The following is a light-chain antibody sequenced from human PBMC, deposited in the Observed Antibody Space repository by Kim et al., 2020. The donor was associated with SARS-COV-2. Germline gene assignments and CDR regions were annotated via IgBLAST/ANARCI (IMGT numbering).Light chain of an antibody. CDR1: QNLLYSPNNKNY. V-gene: IGKV4-1*01. J-gene: IGKJ4*01. CDR2: WAS. Sequence: ATINCKSSQNLLYSPNNKNYLASYQQKPGQSPRLLIYWASTRESGVPDRFSGSGSGIDFTLTISSLQAEDVAVYYCQQYYTIPQTFGGGTKVDIK. CDR3: QQYYTIPQT.